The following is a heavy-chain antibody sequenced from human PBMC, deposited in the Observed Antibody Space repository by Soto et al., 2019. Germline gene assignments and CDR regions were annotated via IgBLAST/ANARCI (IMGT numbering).Heavy chain of an antibody. V-gene: IGHV3-30*03. CDR3: ARASLTDRHDYGDFGEGEYFQH. J-gene: IGHJ1*01. CDR2: ISYDGSNK. Sequence: QVQLVESGGGVVQPGRSLRLSCAASGFTFSSYGMHWVRQAPGKGLEWVAVISYDGSNKYYADSVKGRFTISRDNSKNTLYLEINSLRAEDTAVYYCARASLTDRHDYGDFGEGEYFQHWGQGTLVTVSS. CDR1: GFTFSSYG. D-gene: IGHD4-17*01.